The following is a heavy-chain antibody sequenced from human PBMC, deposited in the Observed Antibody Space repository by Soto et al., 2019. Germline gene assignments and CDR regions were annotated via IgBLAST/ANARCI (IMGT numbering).Heavy chain of an antibody. CDR2: IDPSDSYI. J-gene: IGHJ4*02. CDR3: ARQIYDSDTGPNFQYYFDS. Sequence: GESLKISCKAFGYSFPSYWITWVRQRPGKGLEGMGRIDPSDSYIDYSPSFQGHVTISVTKSITTVFLQWSSLRASDTAMYYCARQIYDSDTGPNFQYYFDSWGQGTPVT. D-gene: IGHD3-22*01. CDR1: GYSFPSYW. V-gene: IGHV5-10-1*01.